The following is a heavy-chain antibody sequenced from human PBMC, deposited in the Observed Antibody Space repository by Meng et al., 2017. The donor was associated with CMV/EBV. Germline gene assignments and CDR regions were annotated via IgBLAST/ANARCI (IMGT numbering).Heavy chain of an antibody. CDR2: INHSGST. CDR3: ARAVAGTAGDSDY. V-gene: IGHV4-34*01. J-gene: IGHJ4*02. Sequence: SETLSLTCAVYGGSFSGYYWSWIRQPPGKGLEWIGEINHSGSTNYNPSLKSRVTISVDTSKNQFSLKLSSVTAADTAVYYCARAVAGTAGDSDYWGQGTLVTVSS. D-gene: IGHD6-19*01. CDR1: GGSFSGYY.